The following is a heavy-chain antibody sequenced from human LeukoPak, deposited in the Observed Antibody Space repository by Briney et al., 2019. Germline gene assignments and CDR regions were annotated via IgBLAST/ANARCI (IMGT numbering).Heavy chain of an antibody. CDR1: GFTFSSYG. CDR3: ANDYELGVATIGGGFDY. Sequence: PGGSLRLSCAASGFTFSSYGMHWVRQAPGKGLEWVAVISYDGSNKYYADSVKGRFTISRDNSKNTLYLQMNSLRAEDTAVYYCANDYELGVATIGGGFDYWGQGTLVTVSS. V-gene: IGHV3-30*18. J-gene: IGHJ4*02. CDR2: ISYDGSNK. D-gene: IGHD5-12*01.